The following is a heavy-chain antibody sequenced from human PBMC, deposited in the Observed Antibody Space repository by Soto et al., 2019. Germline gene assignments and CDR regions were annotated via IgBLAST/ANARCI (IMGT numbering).Heavy chain of an antibody. J-gene: IGHJ5*02. D-gene: IGHD2-21*02. CDR2: ISASNGNT. CDR3: AREPCCADDCYLDP. CDR1: GYNFTNYG. Sequence: QVQLVQSGAEVKKPGASVRVSCKASGYNFTNYGISWVRQAPGQGLEWMAWISASNGNTNFAQKFLGRVTVTTDRSTTTAYMEMRRLKSGDTAVYYCAREPCCADDCYLDPWGQGTLVTVSS. V-gene: IGHV1-18*04.